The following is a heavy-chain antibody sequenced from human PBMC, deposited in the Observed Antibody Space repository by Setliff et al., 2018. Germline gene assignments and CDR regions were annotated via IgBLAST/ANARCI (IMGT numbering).Heavy chain of an antibody. CDR3: ALSSSSFRDGMDV. CDR2: INGDGTIT. CDR1: GFTFSNYW. J-gene: IGHJ6*02. D-gene: IGHD6-6*01. Sequence: GGSLRLSCGASGFTFSNYWMYWVRQVPGKGLVWVSRINGDGTITHYADPVKGRFTISRDNDKKTLYLQMNSLRAEDTAVYYCALSSSSFRDGMDVWGQGTTVTVSS. V-gene: IGHV3-74*01.